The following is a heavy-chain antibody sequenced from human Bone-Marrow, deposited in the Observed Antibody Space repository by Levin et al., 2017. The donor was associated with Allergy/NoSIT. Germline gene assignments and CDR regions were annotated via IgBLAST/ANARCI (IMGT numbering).Heavy chain of an antibody. J-gene: IGHJ3*02. V-gene: IGHV4-4*02. CDR3: TRRNSSWATFTFDI. Sequence: SETLSLTCAVSGASISSSNWWNWVRQTPGGGLEWIGEIFHSGIANYNPSLKSRILISVDKSKNHFSLHLKSVTAADTALYYCTRRNSSWATFTFDIWGHGTMVTVS. D-gene: IGHD1/OR15-1a*01. CDR2: IFHSGIA. CDR1: GASISSSNW.